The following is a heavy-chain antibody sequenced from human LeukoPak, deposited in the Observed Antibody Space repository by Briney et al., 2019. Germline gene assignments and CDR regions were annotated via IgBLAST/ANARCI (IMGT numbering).Heavy chain of an antibody. V-gene: IGHV4-34*01. J-gene: IGHJ5*02. CDR2: INHSGST. CDR1: GGSFSGYY. CDR3: ARGHFNYDFWSGYYLYWFDP. Sequence: PETLSLTCAVYGGSFSGYYWSWIRQPPGKGLEWIGEINHSGSTNYNPSLKSRVTISVDTSKNQFSLKLSSVTAADTAVYYCARGHFNYDFWSGYYLYWFDPWGQGTLVTVSS. D-gene: IGHD3-3*01.